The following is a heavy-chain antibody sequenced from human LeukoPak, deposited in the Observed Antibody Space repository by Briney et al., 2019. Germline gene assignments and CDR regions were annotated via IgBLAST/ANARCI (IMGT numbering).Heavy chain of an antibody. J-gene: IGHJ4*02. CDR2: IYTSGST. CDR1: GGSISSYY. Sequence: PSETLSLTCTVSGGSISSYYWSWIRQPAGKGLEWIGRIYTSGSTNYNPSLKSRVTMSVDTSKNQFSLKLSSVTAADTAVYYCASTSLRFLEWLFYFDYWGQGTLVTVSS. D-gene: IGHD3-3*01. CDR3: ASTSLRFLEWLFYFDY. V-gene: IGHV4-4*07.